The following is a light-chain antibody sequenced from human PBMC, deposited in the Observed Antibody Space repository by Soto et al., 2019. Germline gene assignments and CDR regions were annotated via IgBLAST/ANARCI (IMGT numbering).Light chain of an antibody. CDR1: SSEVGSYDY. V-gene: IGLV2-8*01. J-gene: IGLJ1*01. CDR2: EVS. CDR3: SSFAGYNNYV. Sequence: QSVLTQPPSASGSPGQSVTISCTGTSSEVGSYDYVSWYQQHPGKAPKIMIYEVSKRPSGVPDRFSGSKSGNPASLTVSGLQAEDEADYYCSSFAGYNNYVFGTGTKVTVL.